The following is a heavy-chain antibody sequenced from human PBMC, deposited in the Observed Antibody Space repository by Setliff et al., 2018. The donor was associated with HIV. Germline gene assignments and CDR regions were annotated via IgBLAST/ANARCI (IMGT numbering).Heavy chain of an antibody. J-gene: IGHJ3*02. V-gene: IGHV1-18*01. Sequence: KVSCTASGSIFNSVGSSWVRQDPGQGLEWIGWISAYNGNTKYAQKRQGRVTMTTDTSTSTGYMELRSLSSDDTAVYYGARDGPYVAVLIRAFDIWGQGTMVTVSS. CDR2: ISAYNGNT. CDR3: ARDGPYVAVLIRAFDI. CDR1: GSIFNSVG. D-gene: IGHD3-9*01.